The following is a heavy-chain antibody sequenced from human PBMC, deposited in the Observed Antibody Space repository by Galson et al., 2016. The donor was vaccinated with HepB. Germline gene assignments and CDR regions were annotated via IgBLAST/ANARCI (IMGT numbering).Heavy chain of an antibody. Sequence: SLRLSCAASGFIFSDYGMNWVRQAPGRGLEWVAHIDSNYNYTHYGDSVKGRFTISRDNAKNSLYMQMNSLRAEDTAVYYCSRGQCGSASCHLYFDYWGQGSLVTVSS. V-gene: IGHV3-21*01. CDR1: GFIFSDYG. J-gene: IGHJ4*02. D-gene: IGHD2-15*01. CDR3: SRGQCGSASCHLYFDY. CDR2: IDSNYNYT.